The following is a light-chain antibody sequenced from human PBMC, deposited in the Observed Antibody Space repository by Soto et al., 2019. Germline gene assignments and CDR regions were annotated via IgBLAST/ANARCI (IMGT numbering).Light chain of an antibody. CDR2: GAS. Sequence: EVVLTQSPGTLSLSPGERATLSCKAVQSVSRNYFAWYQQKPGQAPRLLISGASNSRATGVPDRFSGGGSGTEFTLTISSLQSEDFAVYYCQQYNNWPITFGQGTRLEI. CDR3: QQYNNWPIT. CDR1: QSVSRN. V-gene: IGKV3D-15*01. J-gene: IGKJ5*01.